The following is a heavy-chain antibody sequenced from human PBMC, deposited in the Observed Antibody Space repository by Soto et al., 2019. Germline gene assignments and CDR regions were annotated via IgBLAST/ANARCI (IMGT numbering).Heavy chain of an antibody. J-gene: IGHJ4*02. CDR3: ARVKMVRGVMADY. D-gene: IGHD3-10*01. V-gene: IGHV4-30-4*01. CDR1: GGSIRSGNIY. Sequence: QVQLQESGPGVVRPSQILSLTCTVSGGSIRSGNIYWSWIRQPPGKGLEWIGYIYYTGSTYYNPSLTIRVTISVNPSKNQFSLTLTSVTAADTAIYYCARVKMVRGVMADYWGQGTLVTVS. CDR2: IYYTGST.